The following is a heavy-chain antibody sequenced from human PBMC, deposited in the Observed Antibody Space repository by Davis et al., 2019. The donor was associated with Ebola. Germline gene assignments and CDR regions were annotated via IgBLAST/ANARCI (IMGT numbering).Heavy chain of an antibody. D-gene: IGHD4-11*01. CDR3: AREGYSNRPPYYYGMDV. J-gene: IGHJ6*02. CDR1: GFTFSSYA. Sequence: GESLKISCAASGFTFSSYAMHWVRQAPGKGLEWVAVISYDGSNKYYADSVKGRFTISRDNAKNTLYLQMNSLRAEDTAVYYCAREGYSNRPPYYYGMDVWGQGTTVTVSS. CDR2: ISYDGSNK. V-gene: IGHV3-30*04.